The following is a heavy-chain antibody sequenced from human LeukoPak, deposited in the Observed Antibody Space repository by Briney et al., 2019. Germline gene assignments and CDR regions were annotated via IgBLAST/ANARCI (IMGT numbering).Heavy chain of an antibody. CDR3: ARSGTAVAGPFDY. CDR1: GGSISSSNW. J-gene: IGHJ4*02. CDR2: IYHSGST. D-gene: IGHD6-19*01. Sequence: PSETLSLTCAVSGGSISSSNWRSRVRQPPGKGLEWIGEIYHSGSTNYNPSLKSRVTISVDKSKNHFSLKLRSVNAADTAVYYCARSGTAVAGPFDYWGQGTLVTVSS. V-gene: IGHV4-4*02.